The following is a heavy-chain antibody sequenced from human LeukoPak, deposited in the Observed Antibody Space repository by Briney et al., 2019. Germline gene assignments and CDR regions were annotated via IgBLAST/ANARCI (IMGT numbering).Heavy chain of an antibody. V-gene: IGHV3-30*18. D-gene: IGHD5-18*01. CDR2: ISYDGSNK. CDR1: GFTFSSYG. J-gene: IGHJ3*02. CDR3: ANLPLQLWPDDAFDI. Sequence: GRSLRLSCAASGFTFSSYGMHWVRQAPGKGLEWVAVISYDGSNKYYADSVKGRFTISRDNSKNTLYLQMNSLRAEDTAVYYCANLPLQLWPDDAFDIWGQGTMVTVSS.